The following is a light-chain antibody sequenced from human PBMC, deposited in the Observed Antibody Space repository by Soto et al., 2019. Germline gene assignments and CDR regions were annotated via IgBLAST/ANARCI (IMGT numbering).Light chain of an antibody. CDR2: DVS. J-gene: IGLJ1*01. V-gene: IGLV2-14*03. Sequence: QSALTQPAAVSGSPGQSIIISCTGTSSDVGSYNYVSWYQHHPGKAPKFMIYDVSNRPSGVSNRFSGSKSGNTASLTISGLQAEDEADYYCSSYTTSGTLVFGSGTKLTVL. CDR3: SSYTTSGTLV. CDR1: SSDVGSYNY.